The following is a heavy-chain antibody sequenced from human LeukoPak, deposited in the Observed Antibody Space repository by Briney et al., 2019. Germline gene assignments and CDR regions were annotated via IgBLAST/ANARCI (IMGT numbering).Heavy chain of an antibody. CDR3: AGRGHRYSRD. CDR2: IYDSGIT. CDR1: GGPMSPYY. V-gene: IGHV4-4*09. Sequence: PSETLSLTCTVSGGPMSPYYWSWIRQPPGKGLEWIGYIYDSGITDYNSSLKSRLTISVDTSNNQFSLNLRSVTAADTAVYYCAGRGHRYSRDWGQGILVTVSS. J-gene: IGHJ1*01. D-gene: IGHD2-15*01.